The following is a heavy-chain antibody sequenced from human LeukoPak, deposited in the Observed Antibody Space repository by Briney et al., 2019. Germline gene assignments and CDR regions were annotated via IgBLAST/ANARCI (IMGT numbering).Heavy chain of an antibody. CDR3: VNLGYSD. Sequence: GGSLKLSCEASGFSFSAAWMTWVRQAPGKGLEWVATIKNDGSDKYYVDSVKGRFTLSRDNAKNLVYLQMNSLRVEDTAVYYCVNLGYSDGGQGTLVTVSS. V-gene: IGHV3-7*01. CDR2: IKNDGSDK. J-gene: IGHJ4*02. D-gene: IGHD5-12*01. CDR1: GFSFSAAW.